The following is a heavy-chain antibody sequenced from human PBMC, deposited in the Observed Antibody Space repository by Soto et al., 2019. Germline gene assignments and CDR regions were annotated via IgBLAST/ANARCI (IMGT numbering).Heavy chain of an antibody. CDR3: ARMGQLPHRYYYYMDV. J-gene: IGHJ6*03. CDR1: GYTFTSFD. CDR2: MNPNSGNT. D-gene: IGHD2-2*01. Sequence: ASVKVSCKASGYTFTSFDINWVRQATGQGLEWMGWMNPNSGNTGYAQKFQGRVNMTRNTSISTAYMELSILRSEDTAVYYCARMGQLPHRYYYYMDVWGKGTTVTVSS. V-gene: IGHV1-8*01.